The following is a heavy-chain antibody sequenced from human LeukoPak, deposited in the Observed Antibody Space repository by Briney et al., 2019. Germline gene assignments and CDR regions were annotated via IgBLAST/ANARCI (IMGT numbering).Heavy chain of an antibody. V-gene: IGHV3-74*01. CDR2: INTDGSST. D-gene: IGHD2/OR15-2a*01. Sequence: GGSLRLSCAASGFTFSSYWMHWVRQAPGRGLVWVSRINTDGSSTNYADSVKGRFTISRDNAMNTVYLQMNSLRAEDTAVYYCGRDTFYHSSGRYDNCGQGTLVTVSS. CDR3: GRDTFYHSSGRYDN. CDR1: GFTFSSYW. J-gene: IGHJ4*02.